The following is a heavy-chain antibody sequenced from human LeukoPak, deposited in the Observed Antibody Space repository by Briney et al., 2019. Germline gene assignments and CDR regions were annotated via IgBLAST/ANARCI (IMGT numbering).Heavy chain of an antibody. CDR1: GGSFSGYY. CDR2: INHSGST. V-gene: IGHV4-34*01. CDR3: ARWATVQLWLDY. Sequence: SETLSLTCAVYGGSFSGYYWSWIRQPLGKGLEWIGEINHSGSTNYNPSLKSRVTISVDTSKNQFSLKLSSVTAADTAVYYCARWATVQLWLDYWGQGTLVTVSS. J-gene: IGHJ4*02. D-gene: IGHD5-18*01.